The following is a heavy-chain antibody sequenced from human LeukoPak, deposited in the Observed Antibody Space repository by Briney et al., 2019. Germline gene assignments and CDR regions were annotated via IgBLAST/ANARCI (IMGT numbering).Heavy chain of an antibody. CDR2: ISGSGGST. J-gene: IGHJ6*02. V-gene: IGHV3-23*01. CDR3: AKVAVAGTRYYYYGMDV. D-gene: IGHD6-19*01. Sequence: GGSLRLSCAASGFTFSSYAMSWVRRAPGKGLEWVSTISGSGGSTYYADSVKGRFTISRDNSKNTLYLQMNSLRAEDTAVYYCAKVAVAGTRYYYYGMDVWGQGTTVSVS. CDR1: GFTFSSYA.